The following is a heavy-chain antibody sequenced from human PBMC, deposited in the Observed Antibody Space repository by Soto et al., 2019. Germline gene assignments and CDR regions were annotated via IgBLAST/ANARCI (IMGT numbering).Heavy chain of an antibody. CDR2: IIPIFGTA. CDR1: GGTFSSYA. CDR3: ARDQGMVRGASWGMDV. Sequence: QVQLVQSGAEVKKPGSSVKVSCKASGGTFSSYAISWVRQAPGQGLEWMGGIIPIFGTANYAQKIQGRVTITADESTSTAYMELSSLRSEDTAVYYCARDQGMVRGASWGMDVWGQGTTVTVSS. D-gene: IGHD3-10*01. J-gene: IGHJ6*02. V-gene: IGHV1-69*01.